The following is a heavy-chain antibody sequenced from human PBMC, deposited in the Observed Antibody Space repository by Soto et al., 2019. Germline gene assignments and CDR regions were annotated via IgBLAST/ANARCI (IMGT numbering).Heavy chain of an antibody. Sequence: QLQLQESGPGLVKPSETLSLTCTVSGGSISSSSYYWGWIRQPPGKGLEWIGSIYYSGSTYYNPSLKSRVTISVDTSKNQFSLKLSSVTAADTAVYYCAREISSGWRYYFDYWGQGTLVTVSS. V-gene: IGHV4-39*02. CDR3: AREISSGWRYYFDY. D-gene: IGHD6-19*01. CDR2: IYYSGST. CDR1: GGSISSSSYY. J-gene: IGHJ4*02.